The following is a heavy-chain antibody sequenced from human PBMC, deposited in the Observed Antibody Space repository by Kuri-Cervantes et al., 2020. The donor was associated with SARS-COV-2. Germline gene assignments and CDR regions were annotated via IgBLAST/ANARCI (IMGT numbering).Heavy chain of an antibody. Sequence: GESLKISCAASGFTFSSYAMHWVRQAPGKGLEWVAVISYDGSNKYYADSVKGRFTISRDNSKNTLYLQMNSLRAEDTAVYYCAKAATYYYGSGSYRNWGQGTPVTVSS. CDR1: GFTFSSYA. J-gene: IGHJ4*02. CDR2: ISYDGSNK. V-gene: IGHV3-30*04. D-gene: IGHD3-10*01. CDR3: AKAATYYYGSGSYRN.